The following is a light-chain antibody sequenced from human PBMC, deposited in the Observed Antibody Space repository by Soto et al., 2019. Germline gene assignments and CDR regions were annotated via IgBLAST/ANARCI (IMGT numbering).Light chain of an antibody. CDR1: QGISNY. J-gene: IGKJ5*01. CDR3: QQLKSYVT. CDR2: GAT. Sequence: IQLTQSPSSLSASVGDRVNITCRASQGISNYLAWYQQKPGKTPRLLIYGATTLQNGVPSRFSGSGSGAEFALTISSLQPEDFATDDCQQLKSYVTFGQGARLEIK. V-gene: IGKV1-9*01.